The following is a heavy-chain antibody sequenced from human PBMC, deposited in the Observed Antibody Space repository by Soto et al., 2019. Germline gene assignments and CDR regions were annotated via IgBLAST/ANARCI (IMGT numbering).Heavy chain of an antibody. CDR3: AMDPLLRWSGYLLYMEDYYYDMDV. Sequence: QVQLVQSGAEVKKPGSSVKVSCKASGGTFSSYTISWVRQAPGQGLEWMGRIIPILGIAHYAQKFQGRVTITADKSTSTAYMELSSLRSEDTAVYYCAMDPLLRWSGYLLYMEDYYYDMDVWGKGTTVTVSS. J-gene: IGHJ6*03. CDR1: GGTFSSYT. CDR2: IIPILGIA. D-gene: IGHD3-3*01. V-gene: IGHV1-69*02.